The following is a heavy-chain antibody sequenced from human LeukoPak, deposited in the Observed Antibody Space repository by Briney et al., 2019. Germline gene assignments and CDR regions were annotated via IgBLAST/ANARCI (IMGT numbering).Heavy chain of an antibody. CDR1: GFTFSSYG. J-gene: IGHJ5*02. Sequence: PGGSLRLSCAASGFTFSSYGMHWVRQAPGKGLEWVAFIRYDGSDKFYADSVKGRFTISRDNSKNTLYLQMNSLRPEDTAVYYCARESGIAAALDLWGQGTLVTVSS. D-gene: IGHD6-13*01. V-gene: IGHV3-30*02. CDR2: IRYDGSDK. CDR3: ARESGIAAALDL.